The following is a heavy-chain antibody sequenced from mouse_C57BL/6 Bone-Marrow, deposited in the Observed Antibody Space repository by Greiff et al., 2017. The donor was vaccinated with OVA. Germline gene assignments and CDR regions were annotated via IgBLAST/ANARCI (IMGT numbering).Heavy chain of an antibody. CDR1: GFNIKNTY. V-gene: IGHV14-3*01. CDR2: IDPANGNT. CDR3: AKDYGSSYWYFDV. J-gene: IGHJ1*03. Sequence: EVQLQQSVAELVRPGASVKLSCTASGFNIKNTYMHWVKQRPEQGLEWIGRIDPANGNTKYDPKFQGKATITADTSSNTAYLQLSSLTSEDTAIYYCAKDYGSSYWYFDVWGTGTTVTVSS. D-gene: IGHD1-1*01.